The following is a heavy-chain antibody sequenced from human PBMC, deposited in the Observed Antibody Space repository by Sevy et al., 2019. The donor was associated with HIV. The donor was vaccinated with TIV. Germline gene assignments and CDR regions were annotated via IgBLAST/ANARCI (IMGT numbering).Heavy chain of an antibody. D-gene: IGHD3-3*01. CDR1: GYTFTSYD. Sequence: ASVKVSCEASGYTFTSYDINWVRQATGQGLEWMGWMSPNSGATGFAQKFQGRVTLTRNTSISTAYMEVSSLRSEATAVDYCASGGNGDFWSYEYYYYGMDVWGQGTTVTVSS. V-gene: IGHV1-8*01. J-gene: IGHJ6*02. CDR3: ASGGNGDFWSYEYYYYGMDV. CDR2: MSPNSGAT.